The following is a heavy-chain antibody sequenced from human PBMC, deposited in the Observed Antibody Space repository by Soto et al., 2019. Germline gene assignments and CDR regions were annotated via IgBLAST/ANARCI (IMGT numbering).Heavy chain of an antibody. V-gene: IGHV5-51*01. Sequence: PGEPLKISCKSSGYSFTSYWIGWVRQMPGKGLEWMGIIYPGDSDTRYSPSFQGQVTISADKSISTAYPQWSSLKASDTAMYYCARRADYCSSTSCYDYYYGMDVWGQGTTVTVSS. CDR2: IYPGDSDT. CDR3: ARRADYCSSTSCYDYYYGMDV. D-gene: IGHD2-2*01. J-gene: IGHJ6*02. CDR1: GYSFTSYW.